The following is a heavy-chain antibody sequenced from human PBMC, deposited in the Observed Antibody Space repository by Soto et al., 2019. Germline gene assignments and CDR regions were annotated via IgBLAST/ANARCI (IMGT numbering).Heavy chain of an antibody. CDR2: IYHSGST. Sequence: SETLSLTCAVSCGSISSSNWWSWVRQPPGKGLELIGEIYHSGSTNYNPSLKSRVTISVDKSKNQFSLKLSSVTAADTAVYYCARGTKGYCSSTSCYNWFDPWGQGTLVTVSS. D-gene: IGHD2-2*01. V-gene: IGHV4-4*02. J-gene: IGHJ5*02. CDR3: ARGTKGYCSSTSCYNWFDP. CDR1: CGSISSSNW.